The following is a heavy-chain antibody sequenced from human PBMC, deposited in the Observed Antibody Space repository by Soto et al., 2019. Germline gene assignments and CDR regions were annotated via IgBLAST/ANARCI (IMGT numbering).Heavy chain of an antibody. CDR3: ARDRRWLPRGPNNWLDL. V-gene: IGHV4-30-4*01. CDR2: IYYDGNS. J-gene: IGHJ5*02. D-gene: IGHD5-12*01. CDR1: GGSINSGNYY. Sequence: PSETLSVTCTVSGGSINSGNYYWTWVRQPPGKGLEWIGYIYYDGNSQHNPSLKSRVTMSIDTSKNQFSLNLSSVTAADTAVYYCARDRRWLPRGPNNWLDLWGQGTQVTVSS.